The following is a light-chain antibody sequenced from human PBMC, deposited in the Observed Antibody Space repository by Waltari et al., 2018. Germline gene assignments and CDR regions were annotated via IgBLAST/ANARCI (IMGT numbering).Light chain of an antibody. CDR1: SRDVGGFNY. Sequence: QSALTQPASVSGSPGQSITISCTGTSRDVGGFNYVSWYQQHPGKAPKLMIYDVSKRPSGVSNRFSGSKSGNTASLTISGLQAKDEADYYCSSYTSSSTVVFGGGTKLTVL. J-gene: IGLJ2*01. CDR2: DVS. V-gene: IGLV2-14*01. CDR3: SSYTSSSTVV.